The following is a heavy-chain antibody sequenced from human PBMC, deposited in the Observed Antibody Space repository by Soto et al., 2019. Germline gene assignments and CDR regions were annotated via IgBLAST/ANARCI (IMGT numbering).Heavy chain of an antibody. J-gene: IGHJ6*02. CDR1: GYTFTTYG. V-gene: IGHV1-18*01. CDR3: AREGEMPYYYYGLDV. Sequence: QVQLVQSGAEVRKPGASVKVSCRASGYTFTTYGISWVRQAPGQGLEWMGWISGYNGHTKHAQKFQGRVTMTTDTATSTAYMDLRSLRSDDPAVYYCAREGEMPYYYYGLDVWGQGTTVTVSS. D-gene: IGHD3-16*01. CDR2: ISGYNGHT.